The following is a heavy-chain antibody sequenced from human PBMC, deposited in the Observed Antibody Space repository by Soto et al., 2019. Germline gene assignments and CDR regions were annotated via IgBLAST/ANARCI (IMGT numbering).Heavy chain of an antibody. CDR2: ISGGGDRT. J-gene: IGHJ2*01. CDR3: ARKVLGSTSRPDWWYFDL. CDR1: GFTFINYA. D-gene: IGHD2-2*01. Sequence: EVQLLESGGGLVQPGGSLRLSCVGSGFTFINYAMNWVRQTPGEGLEWVSGISGGGDRTFDADSVKGRFTSSRDNSKNTVNLQMNSLRADDTAVYYCARKVLGSTSRPDWWYFDLWGRGTLVTVSS. V-gene: IGHV3-23*01.